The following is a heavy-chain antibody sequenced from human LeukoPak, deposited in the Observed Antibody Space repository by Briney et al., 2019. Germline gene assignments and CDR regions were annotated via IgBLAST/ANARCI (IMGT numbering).Heavy chain of an antibody. J-gene: IGHJ5*02. CDR1: GGSISSGGYY. D-gene: IGHD6-13*01. CDR2: IYCSGST. V-gene: IGHV4-31*03. CDR3: ARDQHSSLDP. Sequence: SETLSLTCTVSGGSISSGGYYWSWISQHPGKGLEWIGYIYCSGSTYYNPSLKSRVTISVDTSKNQFSLKLSSVTAADTAVYYCARDQHSSLDPWGQGTLVTVSS.